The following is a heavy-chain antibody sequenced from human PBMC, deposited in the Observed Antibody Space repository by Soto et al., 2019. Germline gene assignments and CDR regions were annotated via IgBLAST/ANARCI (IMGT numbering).Heavy chain of an antibody. CDR3: AREGGYSYGFDY. D-gene: IGHD5-18*01. V-gene: IGHV1-8*01. Sequence: APVKVSCKASGYTFTSYDINWVRQATGQGLEWMGWMNPNSGSTGYAQKFQGRVTMSRNTSISTAYMELSSLRSEDTAVYYCAREGGYSYGFDYWGQGTLVTVSS. CDR1: GYTFTSYD. J-gene: IGHJ4*02. CDR2: MNPNSGST.